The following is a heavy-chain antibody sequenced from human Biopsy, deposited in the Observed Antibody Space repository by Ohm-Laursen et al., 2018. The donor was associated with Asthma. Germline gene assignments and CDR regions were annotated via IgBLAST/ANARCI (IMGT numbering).Heavy chain of an antibody. CDR2: ISYDGSRQ. D-gene: IGHD3/OR15-3a*01. CDR1: GFAFNNSS. J-gene: IGHJ6*02. CDR3: VRDSSLSSYDFRGGYFYGMDV. V-gene: IGHV3-30-3*01. Sequence: RSLRLSCSASGFAFNNSSMTWVRQAPGKGPEWVALISYDGSRQYYAGSVRGRFTISRDNSKNMVSLQMNSLTTEDTAVYFCVRDSSLSSYDFRGGYFYGMDVWGQGTTVTVSS.